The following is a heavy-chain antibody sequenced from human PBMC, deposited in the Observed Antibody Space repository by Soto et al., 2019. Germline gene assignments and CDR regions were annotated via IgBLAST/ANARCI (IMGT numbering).Heavy chain of an antibody. D-gene: IGHD2-8*01. J-gene: IGHJ5*02. CDR1: GFTFSSYA. CDR2: ISYDGSNK. Sequence: PGGSLRLSCAASGFTFSSYAMHWVRQAPGKGLEWVAVISYDGSNKYYADSVKGRFTISRDNSKNTLYLQMNSLRAEDTAVYYCAREGISLGVAGGWFDPWGQGTLVTVSS. V-gene: IGHV3-30-3*01. CDR3: AREGISLGVAGGWFDP.